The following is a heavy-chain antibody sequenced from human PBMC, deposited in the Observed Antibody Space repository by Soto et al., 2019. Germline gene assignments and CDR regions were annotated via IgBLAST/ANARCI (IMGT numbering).Heavy chain of an antibody. J-gene: IGHJ4*02. V-gene: IGHV3-66*01. Sequence: EVQLVESGGGLVQPGGSLRLSCAASGFTVSSNYMSWVRQAPGKGLEWGSVIYSGGSTYYADSVKGRFTISRDNSKNTMYLQMNSLRAEDTAVYYCATTRRYSYGPIFDYWGQGTLVTVSS. CDR3: ATTRRYSYGPIFDY. CDR1: GFTVSSNY. CDR2: IYSGGST. D-gene: IGHD5-18*01.